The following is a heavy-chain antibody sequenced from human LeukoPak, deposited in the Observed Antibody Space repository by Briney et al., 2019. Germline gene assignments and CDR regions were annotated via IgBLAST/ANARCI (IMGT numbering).Heavy chain of an antibody. J-gene: IGHJ4*02. CDR3: ARDSSDFWSGSSGPFDY. Sequence: ASVKVSCKASGGTFSSYAISWVRQAPGQGLEWMGGIIPIFGTANYAQKFQGRVTITADKSTSTAYMELSSLRSEDTAVYYCARDSSDFWSGSSGPFDYWGQGTLVTVSS. D-gene: IGHD3-3*01. CDR1: GGTFSSYA. V-gene: IGHV1-69*06. CDR2: IIPIFGTA.